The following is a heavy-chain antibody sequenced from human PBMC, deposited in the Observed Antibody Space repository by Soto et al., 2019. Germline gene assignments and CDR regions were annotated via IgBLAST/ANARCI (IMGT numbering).Heavy chain of an antibody. CDR1: GFTFSNAW. D-gene: IGHD3-10*01. J-gene: IGHJ4*02. Sequence: GGSLRLSCAASGFTFSNAWMSWVRQAPGKGLEWVGRIKSKTDGGTTDYAAPVKGRFTISRDDSKNTLYLQMNSLKTEDTAVYYCTIQITMVRGVITDYWGQGTLVTVSS. V-gene: IGHV3-15*01. CDR2: IKSKTDGGTT. CDR3: TIQITMVRGVITDY.